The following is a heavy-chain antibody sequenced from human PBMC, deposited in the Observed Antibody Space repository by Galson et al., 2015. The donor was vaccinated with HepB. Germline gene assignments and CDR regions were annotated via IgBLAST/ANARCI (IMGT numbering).Heavy chain of an antibody. CDR1: GYNFTNYW. Sequence: SGAEVKKPGESLKISCKSSGYNFTNYWIGWVRQMPGKDLGWMGFIYPGDSDPRYSPSFQGQVTISADKSINTAYLQWSSLKASDTAIYYCAIRNYFWNGYYATYWFDPWGQGTLVTVSS. CDR2: IYPGDSDP. V-gene: IGHV5-51*01. D-gene: IGHD3-3*01. J-gene: IGHJ5*02. CDR3: AIRNYFWNGYYATYWFDP.